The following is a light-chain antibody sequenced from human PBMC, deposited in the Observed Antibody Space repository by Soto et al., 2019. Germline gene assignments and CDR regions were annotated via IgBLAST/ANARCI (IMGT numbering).Light chain of an antibody. J-gene: IGKJ1*01. Sequence: DIQMTQSPSTLSGSVGDRVTITCRANQSISFWLAWYQQKPGKAPKVLIYKASTLESGVPSRFSGSGSGTEFTLTISSLQTDDFSTYYCQQYHSYWTFGQGTKVDIK. CDR1: QSISFW. CDR3: QQYHSYWT. CDR2: KAS. V-gene: IGKV1-5*03.